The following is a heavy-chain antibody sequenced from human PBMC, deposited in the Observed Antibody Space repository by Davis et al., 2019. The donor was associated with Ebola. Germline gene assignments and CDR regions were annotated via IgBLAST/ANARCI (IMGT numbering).Heavy chain of an antibody. CDR2: IRGSGGST. V-gene: IGHV3-23*01. CDR3: ASLVLTDVWGMDV. CDR1: GFTFSSYA. D-gene: IGHD3-9*01. J-gene: IGHJ6*02. Sequence: GESLKISCAASGFTFSSYAMSWVRQAPGKGLEWVSAIRGSGGSTYYADSVKGRFTISRDNSKNTLYLQMNSLRAEDTAVYYCASLVLTDVWGMDVWGQGTTVTVSS.